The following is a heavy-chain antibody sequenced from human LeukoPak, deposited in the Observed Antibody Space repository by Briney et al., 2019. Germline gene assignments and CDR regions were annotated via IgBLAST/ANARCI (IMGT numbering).Heavy chain of an antibody. J-gene: IGHJ4*02. Sequence: PGGSLRLSCAASGFTFSSYAMHWVRQAPGKGLEWVAVISYDGSNKYYADSVKGRFTISRDNSKNTLYLQMNSLRAEDTAVYYCAIITRGAREIKYRPSVVAATEDPNFDYWGQGTLVTVSS. V-gene: IGHV3-30*04. CDR1: GFTFSSYA. CDR3: AIITRGAREIKYRPSVVAATEDPNFDY. CDR2: ISYDGSNK. D-gene: IGHD2-15*01.